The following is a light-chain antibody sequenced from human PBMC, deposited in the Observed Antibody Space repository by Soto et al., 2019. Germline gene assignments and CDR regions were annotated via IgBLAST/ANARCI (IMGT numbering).Light chain of an antibody. J-gene: IGKJ4*01. CDR2: AAS. CDR3: QKYNSAPLT. CDR1: LRISNY. Sequence: DIHMTHFSSSLSASLVAIVNVTGRASLRISNYLAWYKQKQGKIPNLLIYAASTLQAGVPYRFSGSGSGKDFTLTISSLQNEDVEDYYCQKYNSAPLTCGEGTKGDIK. V-gene: IGKV1-27*01.